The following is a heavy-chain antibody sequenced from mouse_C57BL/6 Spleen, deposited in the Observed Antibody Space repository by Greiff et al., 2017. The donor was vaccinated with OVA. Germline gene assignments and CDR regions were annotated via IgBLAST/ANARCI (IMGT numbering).Heavy chain of an antibody. CDR2: IDPETGGT. V-gene: IGHV1-15*01. Sequence: QVQLQQSGAELVRPGASVTLSCKASGYTFTDYEMRWVKQTPVHGLEWIGAIDPETGGTASNQKFKGKAILTEDKSSSTAYIQLRSLTSEDSAVYYCARDIGTPCDMDFWGTGTSVTVSS. CDR3: ARDIGTPCDMDF. CDR1: GYTFTDYE. J-gene: IGHJ4*01. D-gene: IGHD2-14*01.